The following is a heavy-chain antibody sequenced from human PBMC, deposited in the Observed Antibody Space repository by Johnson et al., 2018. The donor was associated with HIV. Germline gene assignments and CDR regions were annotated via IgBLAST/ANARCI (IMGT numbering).Heavy chain of an antibody. CDR1: GFTFSTYA. D-gene: IGHD1-14*01. Sequence: VQLVESGGGLVQPGVSLRLSCAASGFTFSTYAMSWVRQAPGKGLEWVSGISGSGGRPYYADSVKGRFTISRDNSKNTLYLQMNSLRPEDTAVYYCGRTRQGAFDIWGQGTMVTVSS. J-gene: IGHJ3*02. CDR2: ISGSGGRP. V-gene: IGHV3-23*04. CDR3: GRTRQGAFDI.